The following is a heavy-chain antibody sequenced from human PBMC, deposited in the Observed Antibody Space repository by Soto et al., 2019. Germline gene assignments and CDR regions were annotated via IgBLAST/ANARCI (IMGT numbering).Heavy chain of an antibody. Sequence: GGSLRLSCAASGFTFSSYAMSWVRQAPGKGLEWVSAISGSGGSTYYADSVKGRFTISRDNSKNTQYLQMNSLRAEDTAVYYCAKDLFDGGLTKTGYSYYYYYYMDVWGKGTTVTVSS. D-gene: IGHD3-9*01. CDR3: AKDLFDGGLTKTGYSYYYYYYMDV. CDR1: GFTFSSYA. CDR2: ISGSGGST. J-gene: IGHJ6*03. V-gene: IGHV3-23*01.